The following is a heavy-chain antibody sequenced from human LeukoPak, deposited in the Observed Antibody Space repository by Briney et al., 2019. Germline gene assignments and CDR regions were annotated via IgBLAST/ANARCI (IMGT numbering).Heavy chain of an antibody. CDR3: AKAHTYYYDSSGYDY. CDR1: GFTFDDYA. J-gene: IGHJ4*02. CDR2: ISGDGGST. Sequence: QPGGSLRLSCAASGFTFDDYAMYWVRQAPGKGLEWVSLISGDGGSTYYADSVKGRFTISRDNSKNSLYLQMNSLRTEDTALYYCAKAHTYYYDSSGYDYWGQGTLVTVSS. D-gene: IGHD3-22*01. V-gene: IGHV3-43*02.